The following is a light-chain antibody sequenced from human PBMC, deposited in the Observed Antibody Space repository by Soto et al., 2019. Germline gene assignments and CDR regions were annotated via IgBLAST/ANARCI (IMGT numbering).Light chain of an antibody. CDR2: GAS. V-gene: IGKV3D-20*02. CDR1: QSVSNNY. J-gene: IGKJ5*01. Sequence: EIVLTQSPATLSLSPGERATPSCRASQSVSNNYLAWYQQKPGQAPRLLIYGASNRATGIPARLRGSGSGTDFTLTISSIEPEEGAADYCQQQFNGPITFGQGTRLEIK. CDR3: QQQFNGPIT.